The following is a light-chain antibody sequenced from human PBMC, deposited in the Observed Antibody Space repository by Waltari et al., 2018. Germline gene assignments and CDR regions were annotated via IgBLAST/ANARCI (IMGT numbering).Light chain of an antibody. CDR2: DVS. CDR3: SSYAGSRLCV. Sequence: QSALTQPASVSGSPGQSITISCTGTTTDVGAFNYVSWYQQHPGEAPKLILYDVSNRLSGGSDRFSGSKSGNTASLTISGLQGEDEADYHCSSYAGSRLCVFGAGTTLTVL. V-gene: IGLV2-14*03. J-gene: IGLJ1*01. CDR1: TTDVGAFNY.